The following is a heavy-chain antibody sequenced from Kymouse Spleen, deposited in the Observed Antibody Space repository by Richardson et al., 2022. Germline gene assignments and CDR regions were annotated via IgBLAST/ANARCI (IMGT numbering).Heavy chain of an antibody. J-gene: IGHJ6*02. D-gene: IGHD3-10*01. Sequence: QVQLQESGPGLVKPSQTLSLTCTVSGGSISSGGYYWSWIRQHPGKGLEWIGYIYYSGSTYYNPSLKSRVTISVDTSKNQFSLKLSSVTAADTAVYYCARDNYGSPYYYYYGMDVWGQGTTVTVSS. CDR1: GGSISSGGYY. V-gene: IGHV4-31*03. CDR2: IYYSGST. CDR3: ARDNYGSPYYYYYGMDV.